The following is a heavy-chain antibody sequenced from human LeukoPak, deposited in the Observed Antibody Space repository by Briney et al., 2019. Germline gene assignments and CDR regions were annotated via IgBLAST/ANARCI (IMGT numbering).Heavy chain of an antibody. CDR3: AAFPAGGYCSGGSCRRWFDP. D-gene: IGHD2-15*01. V-gene: IGHV1-58*01. CDR1: GFTFTSSA. CDR2: IVVGSGNT. J-gene: IGHJ5*02. Sequence: GASVTVSCKASGFTFTSSAVQWVRQARGQRLEWIGWIVVGSGNTNYAQKFQERVTITRDMSTSTAYMELSSLRSEDTAVYYCAAFPAGGYCSGGSCRRWFDPWGQGTLVTVSS.